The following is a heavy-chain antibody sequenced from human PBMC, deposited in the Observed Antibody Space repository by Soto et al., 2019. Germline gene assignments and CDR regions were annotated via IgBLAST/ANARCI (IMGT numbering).Heavy chain of an antibody. V-gene: IGHV3-48*03. Sequence: PGGSLRLSCAASGFTFSSYEMNWVRQAPGKGLEWVSYISSSGSTIYYADSVKGRFTISRDNAKNSLYLQMNSLRAEDTAVYYCQMSSSDAYYYGMDVWGQGTTVTVSS. CDR1: GFTFSSYE. D-gene: IGHD6-6*01. J-gene: IGHJ6*02. CDR3: QMSSSDAYYYGMDV. CDR2: ISSSGSTI.